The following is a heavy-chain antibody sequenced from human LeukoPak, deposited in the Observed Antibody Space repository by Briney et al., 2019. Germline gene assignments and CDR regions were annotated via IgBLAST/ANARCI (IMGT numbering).Heavy chain of an antibody. CDR1: GFTFSSYG. CDR3: ARVRITDSSGWYGWGFDY. D-gene: IGHD6-19*01. V-gene: IGHV3-30*03. J-gene: IGHJ4*02. Sequence: GGSLRLSCAASGFTFSSYGIHCVRQAPGKGLEWVAVISYDGSNKYYADSVKGRFTISRDNSKNTLYLQMNSLRAEDTAVYYCARVRITDSSGWYGWGFDYWGQGTLVTVSS. CDR2: ISYDGSNK.